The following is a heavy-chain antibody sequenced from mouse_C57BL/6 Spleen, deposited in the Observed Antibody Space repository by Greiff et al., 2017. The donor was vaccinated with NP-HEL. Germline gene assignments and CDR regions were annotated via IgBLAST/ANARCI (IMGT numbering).Heavy chain of an antibody. V-gene: IGHV1-80*01. D-gene: IGHD4-1*01. CDR2: IYPGDGDT. Sequence: QLQQSGAELVKPGASVKISCKASGYAFSSYWMNWVKQRPGKGLEWIGQIYPGDGDTNYNGKFKGKATLTADKSSSTAYMQLSSLTSEDSAVYFCARSPDWDPFDYWGQGTTLTVSS. J-gene: IGHJ2*01. CDR1: GYAFSSYW. CDR3: ARSPDWDPFDY.